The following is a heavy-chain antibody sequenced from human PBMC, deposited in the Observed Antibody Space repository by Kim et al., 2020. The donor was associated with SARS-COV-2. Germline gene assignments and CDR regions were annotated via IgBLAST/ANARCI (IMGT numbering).Heavy chain of an antibody. CDR2: ISGGSEYI. D-gene: IGHD2-15*01. CDR3: ARFETRGRIRDEH. CDR1: GFTFSSYS. Sequence: GGSLRLSCAASGFTFSSYSLNWVRQAPGRGLEWVSSISGGSEYILYADSVKGRFTISRDNAKNSMYLQMNTLRTEDTAVYYCARFETRGRIRDEHWGQGTLVTVSS. V-gene: IGHV3-21*01. J-gene: IGHJ4*02.